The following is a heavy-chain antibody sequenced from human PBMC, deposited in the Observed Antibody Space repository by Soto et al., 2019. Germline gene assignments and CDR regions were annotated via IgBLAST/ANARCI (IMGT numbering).Heavy chain of an antibody. J-gene: IGHJ3*01. D-gene: IGHD1-26*01. CDR2: ISGYNGNT. Sequence: QVHLVQSGPEVKKPGASVKVSCEVSGYGFRGQGVSWVRQAPGQRFEWMGWISGYNGNTDYAPKFQGRLSLTTDTSTSTAYMELSDLTSEDTAVYYCARDIVSVGPRANDAFDVWGQGTMITVSS. CDR1: GYGFRGQG. V-gene: IGHV1-18*01. CDR3: ARDIVSVGPRANDAFDV.